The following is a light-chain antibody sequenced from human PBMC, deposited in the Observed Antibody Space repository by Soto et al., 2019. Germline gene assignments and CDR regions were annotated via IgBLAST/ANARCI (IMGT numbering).Light chain of an antibody. CDR1: ESPVHSDGTTY. Sequence: DIVVTQTPLSSPVTLGQPASISCRSSESPVHSDGTTYLSWFHQRPGQPPRPLIYHISTRFSGVPDRFSGSGAWTDITLTISRVEDEEVEVYDCIQDKQLPYTFGQGTKLEIK. J-gene: IGKJ2*01. CDR3: IQDKQLPYT. V-gene: IGKV2-24*01. CDR2: HIS.